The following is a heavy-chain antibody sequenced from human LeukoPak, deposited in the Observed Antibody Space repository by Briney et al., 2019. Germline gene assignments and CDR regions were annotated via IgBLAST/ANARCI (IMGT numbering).Heavy chain of an antibody. CDR1: GDSVFSNNYY. D-gene: IGHD5-24*01. CDR3: ARVARRDGYKIDS. V-gene: IGHV4-39*07. Sequence: SETLSLTCAVSGDSVFSNNYYWAWIPQPPGEGLVSNGSDDYGGTSYYNASVSSRVSISFDTSKSQCSLKVTSVTTADTAIYYCARVARRDGYKIDSWGQGTLVTVCS. CDR2: DDYGGTS. J-gene: IGHJ4*02.